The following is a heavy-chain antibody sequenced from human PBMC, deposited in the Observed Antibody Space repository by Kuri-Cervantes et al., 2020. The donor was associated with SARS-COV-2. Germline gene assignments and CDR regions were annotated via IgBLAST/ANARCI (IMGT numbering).Heavy chain of an antibody. CDR2: ISYDGSNK. CDR3: AKDRYFDGRGGYYELGY. CDR1: GFTFSSYG. D-gene: IGHD3-22*01. V-gene: IGHV3-30*18. Sequence: GESLKISCAASGFTFSSYGMHWVRQAPGKGLEWVAVISYDGSNKYYADSVKGRFTISRDNSKNTLYLQMNSLRAEDTAVYYCAKDRYFDGRGGYYELGYWGQGVLVTVSS. J-gene: IGHJ4*02.